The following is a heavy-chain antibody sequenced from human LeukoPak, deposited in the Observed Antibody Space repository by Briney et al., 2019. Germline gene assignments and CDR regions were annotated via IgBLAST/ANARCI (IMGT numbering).Heavy chain of an antibody. D-gene: IGHD3-9*01. Sequence: GGSLRLSCAASGFTFSSYGMHWVRQAPGKGLEWEAVISYDGSNKYYADSVKGRFTISRDNSKNTLYLQMNSLRAEDTAVYYCAKPNTYYDILTGYWGSKYYFDYWGQGTLVTVSS. CDR1: GFTFSSYG. CDR2: ISYDGSNK. V-gene: IGHV3-30*18. CDR3: AKPNTYYDILTGYWGSKYYFDY. J-gene: IGHJ4*02.